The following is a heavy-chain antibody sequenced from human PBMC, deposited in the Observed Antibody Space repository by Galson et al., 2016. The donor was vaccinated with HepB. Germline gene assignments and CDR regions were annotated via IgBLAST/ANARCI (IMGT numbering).Heavy chain of an antibody. CDR2: VSAYNGNT. D-gene: IGHD1-1*01. V-gene: IGHV1-18*04. CDR1: GYTFTSHT. J-gene: IGHJ6*02. CDR3: ARGHWNTDYYEGMDV. Sequence: SVKVSCKASGYTFTSHTISWVRQAPGQGLEWMGWVSAYNGNTNYAQKLQDRVIMSTDTSTTTAYLELRSLTSDDTAIYYCARGHWNTDYYEGMDVWGQGTTVTVSS.